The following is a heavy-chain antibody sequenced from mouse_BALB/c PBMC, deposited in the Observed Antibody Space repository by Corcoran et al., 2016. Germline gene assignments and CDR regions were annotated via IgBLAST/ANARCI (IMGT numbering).Heavy chain of an antibody. D-gene: IGHD2-1*01. V-gene: IGHV14-3*02. CDR3: GRSREGNYVVY. CDR2: IDPANGNT. J-gene: IGHJ2*01. CDR1: GFNIKDTY. Sequence: EVQLQQSGAELVKPGASVKLSCTASGFNIKDTYMHWVKQWPEQGLEWIGRIDPANGNTKYDPKFQGKATMTADTSSNTVDLQLSSLTSEATAVYYCGRSREGNYVVYWGQGTTLTVSS.